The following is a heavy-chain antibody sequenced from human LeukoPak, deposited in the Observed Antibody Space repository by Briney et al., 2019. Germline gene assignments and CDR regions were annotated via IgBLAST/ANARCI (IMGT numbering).Heavy chain of an antibody. CDR1: GFTFSSYG. CDR3: AKNSMEWLYYFDY. V-gene: IGHV3-30*18. Sequence: GRSLRLSCAASGFTFSSYGMHWVRQAPGKGLEWVAVISYDGSNKYYADSVKGRFTISRDNSKNTLYLQMNSLRAEDTAVYYCAKNSMEWLYYFDYWGQGTLVTVSS. D-gene: IGHD3-3*01. J-gene: IGHJ4*02. CDR2: ISYDGSNK.